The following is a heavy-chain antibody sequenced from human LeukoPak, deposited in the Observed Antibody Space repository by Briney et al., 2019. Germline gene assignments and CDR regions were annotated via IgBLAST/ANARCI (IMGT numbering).Heavy chain of an antibody. CDR2: IYTSGTT. CDR3: ARENGDYGNYGSYYNYMDV. CDR1: GGSISSYY. D-gene: IGHD4-11*01. Sequence: SETLSLXCTVSGGSISSYYWTWIRQPAGKGLEWIGRIYTSGTTNYNSSLKSRVTMSVDTSKNQFSLKLSSVTAADTAVYYCARENGDYGNYGSYYNYMDVWGKGTTVTVSS. V-gene: IGHV4-4*07. J-gene: IGHJ6*03.